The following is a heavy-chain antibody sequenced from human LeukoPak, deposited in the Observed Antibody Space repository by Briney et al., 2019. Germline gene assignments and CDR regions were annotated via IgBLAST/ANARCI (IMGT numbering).Heavy chain of an antibody. D-gene: IGHD3-10*01. CDR2: ISYDGNNK. Sequence: GGSLRLSCAASGFTFSSYGMHWVRQAPGKGLEWVAVISYDGNNKYYADSVKGRFTISRDNSKNTLYLQMNSLRAEDTAVYYCAKDHYYGSGSYAFDIWGQGTMVTVSS. J-gene: IGHJ3*02. V-gene: IGHV3-30*18. CDR1: GFTFSSYG. CDR3: AKDHYYGSGSYAFDI.